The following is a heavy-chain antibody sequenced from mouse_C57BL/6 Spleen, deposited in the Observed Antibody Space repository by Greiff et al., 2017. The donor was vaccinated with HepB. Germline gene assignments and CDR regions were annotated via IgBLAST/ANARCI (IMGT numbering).Heavy chain of an antibody. J-gene: IGHJ2*01. D-gene: IGHD2-2*01. V-gene: IGHV1-26*01. Sequence: QLQQSGPELVKPGASVKISCKASGYTFPDYYMNWVKQSHGKSLEWIGDINPNNGGTSYNQKFKGKATLTVDKSSSTAYMELRSLTSEDSAVYYCARRKSHWFFDYWGQGTTLTVSS. CDR2: INPNNGGT. CDR3: ARRKSHWFFDY. CDR1: GYTFPDYY.